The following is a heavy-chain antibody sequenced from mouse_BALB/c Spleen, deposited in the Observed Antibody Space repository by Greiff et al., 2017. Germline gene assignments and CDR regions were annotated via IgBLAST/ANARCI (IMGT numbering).Heavy chain of an antibody. J-gene: IGHJ2*01. V-gene: IGHV1S56*01. CDR2: IYPGNVNT. CDR3: ARPTEECLFDY. CDR1: GYTFTSYY. Sequence: VQLQQSGPELVKPGASVRISCKASGYTFTSYYIHWVKQRPGQGLEWIGWIYPGNVNTKYNEKFKGKATLTADKSSSTAYMQLSSLTSEDSAVYFCARPTEECLFDYWGQGTTLTVSS. D-gene: IGHD1-1*01.